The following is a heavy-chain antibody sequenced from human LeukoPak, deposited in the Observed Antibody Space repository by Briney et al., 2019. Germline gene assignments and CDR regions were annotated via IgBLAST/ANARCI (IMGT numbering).Heavy chain of an antibody. CDR2: IRYDGSNK. V-gene: IGHV3-30*02. CDR1: GFTFSSYG. D-gene: IGHD6-19*01. Sequence: GGSLRLSCAASGFTFSSYGMQWVRQAPGKGLEWVAFIRYDGSNKYYADSVKGRFTISRDNSKNTLYLQMNSLRAEDTAVYYCAKGRSIAVAGTFDYWGQGTLVTVSS. CDR3: AKGRSIAVAGTFDY. J-gene: IGHJ4*02.